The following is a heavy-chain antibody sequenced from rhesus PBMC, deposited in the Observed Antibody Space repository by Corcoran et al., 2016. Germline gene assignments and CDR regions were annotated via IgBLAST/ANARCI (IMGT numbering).Heavy chain of an antibody. J-gene: IGHJ4*01. Sequence: QLQLQESGPGLVKPSETLSVTCAVSGGSISSSYWSWIRQAPGKGLEWIGYIYGSGSSTNYNPSLKIRVTLSVDTSKNQLSLKLSSVTDADTAVYYCASGAAAGYYWGQGVLVTVSS. D-gene: IGHD6-25*01. CDR3: ASGAAAGYY. CDR2: IYGSGSST. CDR1: GGSISSSY. V-gene: IGHV4-169*02.